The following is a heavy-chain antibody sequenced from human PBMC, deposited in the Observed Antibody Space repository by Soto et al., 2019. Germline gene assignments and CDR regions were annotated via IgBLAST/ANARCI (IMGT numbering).Heavy chain of an antibody. CDR2: ISSSSSYT. D-gene: IGHD4-17*01. V-gene: IGHV3-11*06. Sequence: QVQLVESGGGLVKPGGSLRLSCAASGFTFSDYYMSWIRQAPGKGLEWVSYISSSSSYTNYADSVKGRFTISRDNAKNSLYLQMNSLRAEDTAVYYCARDSLDYCDYAYYYYYGMDVWGQVTTVTVSS. CDR1: GFTFSDYY. J-gene: IGHJ6*02. CDR3: ARDSLDYCDYAYYYYYGMDV.